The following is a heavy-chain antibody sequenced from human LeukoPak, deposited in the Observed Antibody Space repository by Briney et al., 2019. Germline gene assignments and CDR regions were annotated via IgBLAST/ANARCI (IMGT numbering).Heavy chain of an antibody. D-gene: IGHD1-26*01. Sequence: SQTLSLTCTVSGGSISSHYWSWIRQPPGKGLEWIGYISYSGSTNYNPSLKSRVTISVDTSRNQVSLKLNSVTAADTAMYYCARVGGGSYSYFDYWGQGTLVTVSS. V-gene: IGHV4-59*11. CDR2: ISYSGST. CDR1: GGSISSHY. J-gene: IGHJ4*02. CDR3: ARVGGGSYSYFDY.